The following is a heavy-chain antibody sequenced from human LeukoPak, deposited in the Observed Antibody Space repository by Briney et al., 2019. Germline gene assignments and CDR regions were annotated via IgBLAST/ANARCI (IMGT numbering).Heavy chain of an antibody. Sequence: QPGRSLRLSCTASGFTFGDYAMSWFRQTPGKGLEWVGFTRSKPYGGTTDYAASVKGRFTISRDDSKSIAYLQMNSLKTEDTAIYYCTRDRPRYSSGWRPYYYYSYYMDVWGKGTTVTVSS. CDR3: TRDRPRYSSGWRPYYYYSYYMDV. CDR2: TRSKPYGGTT. D-gene: IGHD6-19*01. V-gene: IGHV3-49*03. CDR1: GFTFGDYA. J-gene: IGHJ6*03.